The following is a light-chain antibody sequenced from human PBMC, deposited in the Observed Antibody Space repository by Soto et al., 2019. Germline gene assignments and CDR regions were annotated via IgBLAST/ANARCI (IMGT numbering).Light chain of an antibody. CDR3: QSYDSSLSGVV. CDR2: EVS. V-gene: IGLV2-14*01. CDR1: SSDVGRYNY. J-gene: IGLJ2*01. Sequence: QSALTQPASVSGSPGQSITISCTGTSSDVGRYNYVSWYQQHPGKAPKLMIYEVSNRPSGVPDRFSGSKSATSASLAITGLQAEDEADYYCQSYDSSLSGVVFGGGTKVTVL.